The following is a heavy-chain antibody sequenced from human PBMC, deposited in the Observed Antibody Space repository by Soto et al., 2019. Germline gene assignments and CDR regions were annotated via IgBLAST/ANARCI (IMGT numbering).Heavy chain of an antibody. CDR3: ARGSTDSYPGSRIFDF. CDR1: GLTFGSRA. Sequence: GGSLGLSCVASGLTFGSRAMSWVRQAPGEGLQWVSTITDTGGDAKYADSVRGRFVISRDNSKKILYLQMTSLTAEDSAMYFCARGSTDSYPGSRIFDFWGRGTLVTVSS. J-gene: IGHJ4*02. V-gene: IGHV3-23*01. D-gene: IGHD3-10*01. CDR2: ITDTGGDA.